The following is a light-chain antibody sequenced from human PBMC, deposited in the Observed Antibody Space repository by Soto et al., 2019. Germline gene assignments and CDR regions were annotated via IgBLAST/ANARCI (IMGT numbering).Light chain of an antibody. Sequence: DIQMTQSPSTLSAFVGDRITITCRASQSIKNWLAWYQQKPGKAPKLLIYKASSLQSGVPSRFSGSASGTEFTLTISSLQPDDFATYYCQQYNAYSALSFGGGTKVEIK. V-gene: IGKV1-5*03. J-gene: IGKJ4*01. CDR3: QQYNAYSALS. CDR1: QSIKNW. CDR2: KAS.